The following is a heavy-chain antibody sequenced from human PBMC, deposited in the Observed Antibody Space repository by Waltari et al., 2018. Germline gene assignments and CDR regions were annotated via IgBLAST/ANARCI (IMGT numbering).Heavy chain of an antibody. CDR3: ARDRATRTGYVDY. V-gene: IGHV3-7*01. CDR1: GFTFDVYW. D-gene: IGHD2-2*01. Sequence: EVQLVESGGGLVQPGGSLRLSCAASGFTFDVYWMSGVRQAPGKGLEWGENGKDDGSEQNYVDAVKGRFTITRDNTKTILYMEMNNLRVEDTAVYYCARDRATRTGYVDYWGQGALVTVSS. J-gene: IGHJ4*02. CDR2: GKDDGSEQ.